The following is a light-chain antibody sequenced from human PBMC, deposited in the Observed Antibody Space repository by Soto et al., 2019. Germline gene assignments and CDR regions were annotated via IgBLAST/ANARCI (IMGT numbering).Light chain of an antibody. CDR1: QGINNW. Sequence: DIQMTQSPSSVSASVGDKVSITCRASQGINNWLAWYQQKPGKAPQVLIYAASSLPSGVPSRFSGSGVGTDFTLTIPSLQPEDFSTYFCQQANNFPLTFGGGTKIEIK. CDR2: AAS. J-gene: IGKJ4*01. CDR3: QQANNFPLT. V-gene: IGKV1-12*01.